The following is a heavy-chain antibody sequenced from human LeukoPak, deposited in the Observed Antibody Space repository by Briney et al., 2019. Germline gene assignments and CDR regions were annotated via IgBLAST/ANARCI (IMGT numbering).Heavy chain of an antibody. Sequence: GGSLRLSCAASGFTFSSYNMNWVRQAPGKGLEWVSFIDVGSTTIYYSDSVKGRFTISRDNANKSLYLQMNSLRAEGTAVYYCARDYGDYFGNWGQGTLVTVSS. J-gene: IGHJ4*02. D-gene: IGHD4-17*01. CDR1: GFTFSSYN. V-gene: IGHV3-48*01. CDR3: ARDYGDYFGN. CDR2: IDVGSTTI.